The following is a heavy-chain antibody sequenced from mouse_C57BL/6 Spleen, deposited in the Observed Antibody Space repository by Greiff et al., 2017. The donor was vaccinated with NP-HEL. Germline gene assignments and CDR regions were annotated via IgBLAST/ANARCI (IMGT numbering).Heavy chain of an antibody. Sequence: EVKLQESGPGLVKPSQSLSLTCSVTGYSITSGYYWNWIRQFPGNKLEWMGYISYDGSNNYNPSLKNRISITRDTSKNQFFLKLNSVTTEDTATYYCARDRIYYGNYGYAMDYWGQGTSVTVSS. J-gene: IGHJ4*01. V-gene: IGHV3-6*01. CDR3: ARDRIYYGNYGYAMDY. CDR2: ISYDGSN. CDR1: GYSITSGYY. D-gene: IGHD2-1*01.